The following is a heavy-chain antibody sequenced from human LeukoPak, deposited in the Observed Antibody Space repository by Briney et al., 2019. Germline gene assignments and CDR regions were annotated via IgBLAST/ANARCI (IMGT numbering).Heavy chain of an antibody. CDR1: GGSISSYY. D-gene: IGHD3-10*01. Sequence: PSETLSLTCTVSGGSISSYYWSWIRQPPGKGLEWIGYIYYSGSTNYNPSLKSRVTISVDTSKNQFSLKLSSVTAADTAVYYCARGSRGGYYYGSGSSYYFDYWGQGILVTVSS. CDR3: ARGSRGGYYYGSGSSYYFDY. V-gene: IGHV4-59*01. J-gene: IGHJ4*02. CDR2: IYYSGST.